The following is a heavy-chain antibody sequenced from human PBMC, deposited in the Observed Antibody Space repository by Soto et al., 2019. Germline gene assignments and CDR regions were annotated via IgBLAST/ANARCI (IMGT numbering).Heavy chain of an antibody. Sequence: ASVKVSCKASGYTFTSYGISWVRQAPGQGLEWMGWISAYNGNTNYAQKIQGRVTMTTDTSTSTAYMELRSLRSDDTAVYYCEILQAGYCTNGVCYGAAFDIWGQGTMVTVS. CDR2: ISAYNGNT. CDR1: GYTFTSYG. J-gene: IGHJ3*02. D-gene: IGHD2-8*01. V-gene: IGHV1-18*01. CDR3: EILQAGYCTNGVCYGAAFDI.